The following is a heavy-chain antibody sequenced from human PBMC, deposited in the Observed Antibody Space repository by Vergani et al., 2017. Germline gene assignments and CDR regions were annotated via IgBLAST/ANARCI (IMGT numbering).Heavy chain of an antibody. V-gene: IGHV1-18*01. CDR1: GYTFTSYG. D-gene: IGHD3-22*01. Sequence: QVQLVQSGAEVKKPGASVKVSCKASGYTFTSYGISWVRQAPGQGLEWMGWISAYNGNTNYAQKLQGKVTMTTDTSTSTAYMELRSLGSDDTAVYYCAGGGDYYDSSGLQNYYYYGMDVWGQGTTVTVSS. J-gene: IGHJ6*02. CDR2: ISAYNGNT. CDR3: AGGGDYYDSSGLQNYYYYGMDV.